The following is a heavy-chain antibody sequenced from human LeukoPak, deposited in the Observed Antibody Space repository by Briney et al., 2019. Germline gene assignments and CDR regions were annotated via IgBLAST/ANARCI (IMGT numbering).Heavy chain of an antibody. CDR1: GFTFSTYW. CDR3: ARGIFTGYSSSWSWGGLEY. J-gene: IGHJ4*02. CDR2: IRQDGGEK. V-gene: IGHV3-7*01. Sequence: GGSLRLSCVGSGFTFSTYWMSWVRQAPGKGLEWVANIRQDGGEKYYVDSVKGRFSISRDDARNSLYLQMNRLTAEDTAVYYCARGIFTGYSSSWSWGGLEYWGQGTLVTVSS. D-gene: IGHD6-13*01.